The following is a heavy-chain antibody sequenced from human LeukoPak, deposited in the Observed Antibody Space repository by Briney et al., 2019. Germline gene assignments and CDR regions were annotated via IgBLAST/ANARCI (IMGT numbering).Heavy chain of an antibody. CDR1: GFTFSSYA. V-gene: IGHV3-23*01. CDR3: ANHYYDSSGYFFPHPFDY. J-gene: IGHJ4*02. Sequence: PGGSLRLSCAASGFTFSSYAMSWVRQAPGKGLEWVSAISGSGGSTYYADSVKGRFTISRDNSKNTLYLQMNSLRAEDTAVYYCANHYYDSSGYFFPHPFDYWGQGTLVTASS. D-gene: IGHD3-22*01. CDR2: ISGSGGST.